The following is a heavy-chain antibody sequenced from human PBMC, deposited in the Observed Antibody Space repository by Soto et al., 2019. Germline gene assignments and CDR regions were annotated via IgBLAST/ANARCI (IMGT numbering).Heavy chain of an antibody. CDR2: ISSDGRPT. Sequence: PGGSLRLSCSVSGFTFSAYAMHWVRQAPGKGLEYVSSISSDGRPTYYADSVKGRFTISRDNSKSTLYPQMSSLKAEDTAVYYCVKDRYVDYWGQGTLVTVSS. CDR1: GFTFSAYA. CDR3: VKDRYVDY. J-gene: IGHJ4*02. V-gene: IGHV3-64D*06.